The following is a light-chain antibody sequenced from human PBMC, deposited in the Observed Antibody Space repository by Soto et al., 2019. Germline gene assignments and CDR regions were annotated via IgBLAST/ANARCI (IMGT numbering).Light chain of an antibody. CDR3: QQYSSSPGYT. V-gene: IGKV1-39*01. J-gene: IGKJ2*01. CDR2: AAS. CDR1: QNINTY. Sequence: DIQMTQSPSSLSASVGDRVTITCRASQNINTYLNWYQQKPGKAPKLLIYAASALRSGVPSRFSGSGSGTDFTLTISRLEPEDFAVYYCQQYSSSPGYTFGQGTKLEIK.